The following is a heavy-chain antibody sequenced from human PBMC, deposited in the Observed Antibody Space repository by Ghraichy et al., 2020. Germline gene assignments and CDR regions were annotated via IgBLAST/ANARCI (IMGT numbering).Heavy chain of an antibody. Sequence: GGSLRLSCAASGFTFSSYSMNWVRQAPGKGLEWVSSISSSSSYIYYADSVKGRFTISRDNAKNSLYLQMNSLRAEDTAVYYCASDDVSSGYYSDYWGQGTLVTVSS. CDR3: ASDDVSSGYYSDY. V-gene: IGHV3-21*01. J-gene: IGHJ4*02. D-gene: IGHD3-22*01. CDR1: GFTFSSYS. CDR2: ISSSSSYI.